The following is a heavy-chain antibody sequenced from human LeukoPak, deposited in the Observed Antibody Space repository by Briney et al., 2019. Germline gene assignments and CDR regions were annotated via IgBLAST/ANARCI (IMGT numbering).Heavy chain of an antibody. Sequence: GGSLRLSCAASGFTFSSYGMDRVRQAPGKGLEWVAAISYDGRNKEYVDSVKGRFTISRDNTKNTLYLQMNRLRAEDTAVYYCAEDRGYIHGFVYWGQGALVTVSS. CDR1: GFTFSSYG. CDR3: AEDRGYIHGFVY. D-gene: IGHD5-12*01. V-gene: IGHV3-30*18. J-gene: IGHJ4*02. CDR2: ISYDGRNK.